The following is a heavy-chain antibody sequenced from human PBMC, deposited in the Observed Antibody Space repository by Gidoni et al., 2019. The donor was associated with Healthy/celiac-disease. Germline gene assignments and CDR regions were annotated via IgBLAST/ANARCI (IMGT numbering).Heavy chain of an antibody. CDR1: GGTFSSYP. D-gene: IGHD3-22*01. V-gene: IGHV1-69*01. CDR2: IIPIFGTA. J-gene: IGHJ1*01. Sequence: QAPLVQSVAEVMKTGSSVKVSCNASGGTFSSYPISWVRPAPGQGLEWMGGIIPIFGTANYAQKFQGRVTITADESTSTAYMELSSLRSEDTAVYYCARSHYYDSSGSEAEYFQHWGQGTLVTVSS. CDR3: ARSHYYDSSGSEAEYFQH.